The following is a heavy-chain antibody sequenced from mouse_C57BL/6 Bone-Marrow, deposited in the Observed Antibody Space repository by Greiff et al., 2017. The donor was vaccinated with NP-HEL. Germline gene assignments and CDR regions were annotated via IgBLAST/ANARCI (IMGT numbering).Heavy chain of an antibody. J-gene: IGHJ2*01. V-gene: IGHV5-12*01. CDR2: ISNGGGST. D-gene: IGHD1-2*01. CDR3: ASSYYGHYFDY. CDR1: GFTFSDYY. Sequence: EVMLVESGGGLVQPGGSLKLSCAASGFTFSDYYMYWVRQTPEKRLEWVAYISNGGGSTYYPDTVKGRFTISRDNAKNTLYLQMSRLKSEDTAMYYCASSYYGHYFDYWGQGTTLTVSS.